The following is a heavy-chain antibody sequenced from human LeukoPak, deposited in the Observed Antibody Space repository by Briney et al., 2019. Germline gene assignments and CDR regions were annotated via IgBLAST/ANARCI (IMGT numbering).Heavy chain of an antibody. V-gene: IGHV1-46*01. Sequence: ASVKVSCKASGYTFTSYYMHWVRQAPGQGLEWMGIINPSGGSTSYAQKFQGRVTMTRDTSTSTVCMELSSLRSEDTAVYYCARDGPTYYYDSSGPQYYFDYWGQGTLVTVSS. J-gene: IGHJ4*02. CDR2: INPSGGST. D-gene: IGHD3-22*01. CDR1: GYTFTSYY. CDR3: ARDGPTYYYDSSGPQYYFDY.